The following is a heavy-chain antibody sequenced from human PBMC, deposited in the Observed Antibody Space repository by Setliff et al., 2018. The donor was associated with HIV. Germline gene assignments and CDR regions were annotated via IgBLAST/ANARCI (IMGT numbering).Heavy chain of an antibody. CDR2: ISGSGGST. J-gene: IGHJ5*02. CDR3: ARDPGGLYCRGTSCQGGCFDP. V-gene: IGHV3-23*01. CDR1: GFTYG. D-gene: IGHD2-2*01. Sequence: GGSLRLSCAASGFTYGMSWVRQAPGKGLEWVSAISGSGGSTYYADPVKGRFTISRDNSKNTLYLQMNSLRAEDTAVYYCARDPGGLYCRGTSCQGGCFDPWGQGTLVTVSS.